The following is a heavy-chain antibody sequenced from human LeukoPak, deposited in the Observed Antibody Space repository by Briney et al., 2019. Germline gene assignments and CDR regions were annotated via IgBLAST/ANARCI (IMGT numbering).Heavy chain of an antibody. J-gene: IGHJ6*04. CDR2: ISWNSGSI. CDR3: TELGITMIGGV. Sequence: GGSLRVSCAGSGYTFDDYAMHWVRQAPGKGLEWVSGISWNSGSIGYADSVKGRFTISRDNAKNSLYLQMNSLRAEDTAVYYCTELGITMIGGVWGKGTTVTISS. CDR1: GYTFDDYA. D-gene: IGHD3-10*02. V-gene: IGHV3-9*01.